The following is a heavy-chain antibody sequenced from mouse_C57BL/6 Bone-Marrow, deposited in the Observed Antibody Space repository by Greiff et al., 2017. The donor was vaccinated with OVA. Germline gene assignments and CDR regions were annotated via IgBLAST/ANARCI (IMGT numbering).Heavy chain of an antibody. J-gene: IGHJ4*01. CDR2: INYDGSST. Sequence: EVQVVESEGGLVQPGSSMKLSCTASGFTFSDYYMAWVRQVPEKGLEWVANINYDGSSTYYLDSLKSRFIISRDNAKNILYLQMSSLKSEDTATYYCARDAVMDYWGQGTSVTVSS. CDR3: ARDAVMDY. CDR1: GFTFSDYY. V-gene: IGHV5-16*01.